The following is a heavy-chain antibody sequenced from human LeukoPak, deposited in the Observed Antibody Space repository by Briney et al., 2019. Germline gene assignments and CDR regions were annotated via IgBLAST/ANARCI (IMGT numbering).Heavy chain of an antibody. CDR2: ISSNGGST. CDR3: VKAEAYYYDSSGSIYFDY. V-gene: IGHV3-64D*06. Sequence: PGGSLRLSCSASGFTFSSYAMHWVRQAPGKGLEYVSAISSNGGSTYYADSVKGRFTISRDKSKNTLYLQMSSLRAEDTAVYYCVKAEAYYYDSSGSIYFDYWGQGTLVTVSS. CDR1: GFTFSSYA. J-gene: IGHJ4*02. D-gene: IGHD3-22*01.